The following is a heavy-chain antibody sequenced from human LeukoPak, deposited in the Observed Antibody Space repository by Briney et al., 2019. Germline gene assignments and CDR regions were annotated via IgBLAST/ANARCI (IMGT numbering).Heavy chain of an antibody. J-gene: IGHJ6*02. Sequence: ASVKVSCKASGHTFTSYGISWVRQAPGQGLEWMGWISAYNGNTNYAQKLQGRVTMTTDTSTSTAYMELRSLRSDDTAVYYCAREWELPSLGYYYYGMDVWGQGTTVTVSS. CDR2: ISAYNGNT. V-gene: IGHV1-18*01. CDR1: GHTFTSYG. D-gene: IGHD1-26*01. CDR3: AREWELPSLGYYYYGMDV.